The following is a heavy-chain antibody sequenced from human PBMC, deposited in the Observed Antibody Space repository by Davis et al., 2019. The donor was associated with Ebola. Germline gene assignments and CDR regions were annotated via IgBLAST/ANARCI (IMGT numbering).Heavy chain of an antibody. Sequence: AASVKVSCKASGGTFSSYAISWVRQAPGQRLEWMGGIIPIFGTANYAQKFQGRVTITADESTSTAYMELSSLRSEDTAVYYCASLSVVPAAMNYYYYGMDVWGQGTTVTVSS. J-gene: IGHJ6*02. CDR3: ASLSVVPAAMNYYYYGMDV. CDR1: GGTFSSYA. CDR2: IIPIFGTA. V-gene: IGHV1-69*13. D-gene: IGHD2-2*01.